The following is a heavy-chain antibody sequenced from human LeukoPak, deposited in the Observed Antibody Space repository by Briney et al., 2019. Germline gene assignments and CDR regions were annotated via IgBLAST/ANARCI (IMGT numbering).Heavy chain of an antibody. CDR1: GFAFRSYW. V-gene: IGHV3-23*01. Sequence: GGSLRLSCAGSGFAFRSYWMSWVRQAPGKGLEWVSSISGRGDSTYYADSVKGRFTISRDNSKDTLYLQMNSLRADDTAMYYCANTLTLMTGVGHWGQGTLVTVSS. J-gene: IGHJ4*02. CDR3: ANTLTLMTGVGH. D-gene: IGHD3-22*01. CDR2: ISGRGDST.